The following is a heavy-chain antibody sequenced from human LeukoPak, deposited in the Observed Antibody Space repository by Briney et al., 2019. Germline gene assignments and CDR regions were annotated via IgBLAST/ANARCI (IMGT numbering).Heavy chain of an antibody. J-gene: IGHJ4*02. V-gene: IGHV3-9*01. CDR3: AKDIGDSSSSSDY. D-gene: IGHD6-13*01. Sequence: PGGSLRLSCAASGFTFDDYAMHWVRQAPGKGLEWVSGISWNSGSIGYADSVKGRFTISRDNAKNSLYLQMSSLRAEDTALYYCAKDIGDSSSSSDYWGQGTLVTVSS. CDR2: ISWNSGSI. CDR1: GFTFDDYA.